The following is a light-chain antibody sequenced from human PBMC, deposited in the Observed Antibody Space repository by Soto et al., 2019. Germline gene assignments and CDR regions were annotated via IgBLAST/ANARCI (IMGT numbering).Light chain of an antibody. CDR3: SSYTTSNTRQIV. V-gene: IGLV2-14*03. Sequence: QSALTQPASVSGSPGQSITISCTGTSSDVGGYNYVSWYQHHPGKAPKLIIYDVSNRPSGVSIRFSASKSDNTASLTISGLQPEDEADYHCSSYTTSNTRQIVFGTGTKLTV. CDR2: DVS. CDR1: SSDVGGYNY. J-gene: IGLJ1*01.